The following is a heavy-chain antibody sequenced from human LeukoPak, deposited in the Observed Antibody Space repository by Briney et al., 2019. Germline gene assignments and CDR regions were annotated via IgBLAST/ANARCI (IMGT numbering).Heavy chain of an antibody. D-gene: IGHD4-17*01. Sequence: GGSLRLSCAASGFTFSNYAMSWVRQAPGQGLEWVSAISGGGSTTYSADSVKGRFTISRDNSKNTVYLQMNSLRAEDTAVYYCAREGGGDYGDYLRYWGQGTLVTVSS. J-gene: IGHJ4*02. CDR2: ISGGGSTT. CDR1: GFTFSNYA. V-gene: IGHV3-23*01. CDR3: AREGGGDYGDYLRY.